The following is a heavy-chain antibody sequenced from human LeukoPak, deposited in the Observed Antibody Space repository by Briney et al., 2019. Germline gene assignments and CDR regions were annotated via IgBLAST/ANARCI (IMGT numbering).Heavy chain of an antibody. J-gene: IGHJ5*02. CDR2: ISAYNGNT. V-gene: IGHV1-18*04. D-gene: IGHD3-3*01. CDR3: ARDGRKMNYDFWSGRPNWFDP. CDR1: GYTFTGYY. Sequence: GASVKVSCKASGYTFTGYYMHWVRQAPGQGLEWMGWISAYNGNTNYAQKLQGRVTMTTDTSTSTAYMELRSLRSDDTAVYYCARDGRKMNYDFWSGRPNWFDPWGQGTLVTVSS.